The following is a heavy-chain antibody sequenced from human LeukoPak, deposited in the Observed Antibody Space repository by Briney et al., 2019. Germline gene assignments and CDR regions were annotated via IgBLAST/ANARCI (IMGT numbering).Heavy chain of an antibody. CDR1: GFTFSNYA. J-gene: IGHJ6*04. CDR3: ARDVVRGSGGDV. CDR2: ISFDGSNK. V-gene: IGHV3-30*03. Sequence: GGSLRLSCAASGFTFSNYAMHWVRQAPGKGLEWVSIISFDGSNKYYADSVKGRFTISRDNAKNSLYLQMNSLRAEDTAVYYCARDVVRGSGGDVWGKGTTVTISS. D-gene: IGHD3-10*01.